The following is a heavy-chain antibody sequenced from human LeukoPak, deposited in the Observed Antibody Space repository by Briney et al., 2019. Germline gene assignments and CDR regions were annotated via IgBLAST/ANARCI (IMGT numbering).Heavy chain of an antibody. CDR1: GFTFSNYA. CDR2: ISGSGSST. D-gene: IGHD6-13*01. V-gene: IGHV3-23*01. Sequence: GGSLRLSCAASGFTFSNYAMSWVRQAPGGGLECVSGISGSGSSTYYADSVKGRFTISRDNSKNTLYLQMNSLRAEDTAVYYCATSSWYSVYWGQGTLVTVSS. CDR3: ATSSWYSVY. J-gene: IGHJ4*02.